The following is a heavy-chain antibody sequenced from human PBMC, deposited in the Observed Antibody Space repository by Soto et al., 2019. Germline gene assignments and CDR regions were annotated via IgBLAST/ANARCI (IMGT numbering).Heavy chain of an antibody. V-gene: IGHV3-43D*04. CDR3: AKDVLNKIAFGSGEYYNDLDV. CDR2: IIWHGGNT. J-gene: IGHJ6*02. D-gene: IGHD3-3*01. CDR1: RFTFDYYA. Sequence: PWGSLRLSCVASRFTFDYYALHWVRQASGEGPEWVYVIIWHGGNTYYAVSVKDPFTCSRNIIKNSVYLQMNSLRADHSALYNCAKDVLNKIAFGSGEYYNDLDVWGQGTTVTVSS.